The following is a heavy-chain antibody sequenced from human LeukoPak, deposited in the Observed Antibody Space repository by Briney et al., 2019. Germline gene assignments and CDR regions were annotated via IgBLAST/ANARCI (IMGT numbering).Heavy chain of an antibody. Sequence: GGSLRLSCTTSEFTFSNYWMHWVRQVPGKGLVWVSRIDTDGTTTDYADSVKGRFTISRDNSKNTLYLQMNSLRAEDTAVYYCAKGIVVVPAAMDYWGQGTLVTVSS. CDR3: AKGIVVVPAAMDY. D-gene: IGHD2-2*01. CDR1: EFTFSNYW. J-gene: IGHJ4*02. V-gene: IGHV3-74*01. CDR2: IDTDGTTT.